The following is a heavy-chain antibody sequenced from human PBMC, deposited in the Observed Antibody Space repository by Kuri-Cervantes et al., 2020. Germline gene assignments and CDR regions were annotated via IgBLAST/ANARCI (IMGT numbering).Heavy chain of an antibody. CDR2: ISYDGSNK. V-gene: IGHV3-30-3*01. J-gene: IGHJ3*02. CDR3: ARRGEFGADSFDI. Sequence: GESLKISCAASGFTFSSYAMHWVRQAPGKGLEWVAVISYDGSNKYYADSVKGRFTISRDNSKNTLYLQMNSLRAEDTAVYYCARRGEFGADSFDIWGRGTLVTVSS. CDR1: GFTFSSYA. D-gene: IGHD3-3*01.